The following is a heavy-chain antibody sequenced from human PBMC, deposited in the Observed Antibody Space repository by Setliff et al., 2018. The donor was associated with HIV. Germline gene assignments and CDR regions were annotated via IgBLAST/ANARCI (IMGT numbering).Heavy chain of an antibody. CDR3: ARMPQYYAFWSGYYKSDFDI. D-gene: IGHD3-3*01. J-gene: IGHJ3*02. CDR2: IYYSGST. CDR1: GGSISSGTYY. V-gene: IGHV4-31*03. Sequence: PSETLSLTCTVSGGSISSGTYYWSWIRQHPGKGLEWIGYIYYSGSTYYNPSLKSRVTISIDTSKNHFSLKLTSVTAADTAVYYCARMPQYYAFWSGYYKSDFDIWGQGTMVTVS.